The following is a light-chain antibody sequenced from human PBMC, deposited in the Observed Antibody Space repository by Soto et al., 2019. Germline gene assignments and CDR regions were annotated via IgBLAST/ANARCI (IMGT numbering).Light chain of an antibody. V-gene: IGKV3-20*01. Sequence: EIVLTQSPGTLSLSPGERATLSCRASQSISSSYLAWYQQKPGRAPRLLIYRASSRDTGIPERFSGSGSGTDFTLTISRLEPDDFAVYYCHHYDSSLWAFGQGTKVDIK. CDR2: RAS. J-gene: IGKJ1*01. CDR1: QSISSSY. CDR3: HHYDSSLWA.